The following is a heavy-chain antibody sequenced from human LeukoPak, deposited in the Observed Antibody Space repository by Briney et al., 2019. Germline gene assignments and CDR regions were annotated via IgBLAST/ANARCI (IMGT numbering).Heavy chain of an antibody. CDR1: GFTFSTYA. CDR2: ISSSGETT. J-gene: IGHJ4*02. V-gene: IGHV3-23*01. Sequence: GGSLRLSCGASGFTFSTYAMSWVRQAPGKGLEWVSGISSSGETTYYADSVKGRFTVSRDNSKNTLYLQMNSLRAEDTAVYYCAREDEGYCSGGSCYFDYWGQGTLVTVSS. CDR3: AREDEGYCSGGSCYFDY. D-gene: IGHD2-15*01.